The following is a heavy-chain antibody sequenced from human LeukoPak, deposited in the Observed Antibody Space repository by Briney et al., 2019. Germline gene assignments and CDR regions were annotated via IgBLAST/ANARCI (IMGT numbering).Heavy chain of an antibody. CDR2: IVPVFGTP. Sequence: SVKGSCKASGGSFSSYAISWVRQAPGLGLEWMGGIVPVFGTPNYAQKFQGRLTIIADDSSSTAYMELRSLTSDDTAVYYCARGSASNWPVDYWGQGTLVTVS. V-gene: IGHV1-69*13. D-gene: IGHD6-13*01. J-gene: IGHJ4*02. CDR1: GGSFSSYA. CDR3: ARGSASNWPVDY.